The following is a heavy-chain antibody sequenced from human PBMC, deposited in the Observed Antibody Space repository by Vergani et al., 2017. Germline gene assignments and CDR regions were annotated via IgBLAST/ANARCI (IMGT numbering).Heavy chain of an antibody. CDR3: VRAILSPKVRGVKGRWFDP. V-gene: IGHV4-31*03. J-gene: IGHJ5*02. Sequence: QVQLQESGPGLVKPSQTLSLTCTVSGGSISSGGYYWSWIRQHPGKGLEWIGYIYYSGSTYYNPSLKSRVTISVDTSKNQFSLKLSSVTAADTAVYYCVRAILSPKVRGVKGRWFDPWGQGTLVTVSS. CDR1: GGSISSGGYY. D-gene: IGHD3-10*01. CDR2: IYYSGST.